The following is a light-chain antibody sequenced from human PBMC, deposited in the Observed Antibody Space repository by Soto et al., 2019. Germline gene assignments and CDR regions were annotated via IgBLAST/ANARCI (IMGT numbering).Light chain of an antibody. Sequence: EIVMTQSPATLSVSPGEGATFSCRASQSVSSNLAWYQHQPGRAPRLLIYHASTRATGIPGRFSGSGSETEFTLTISSLRSEDFAVYYCQQYDNWPRTFGQGTKVEIK. CDR3: QQYDNWPRT. CDR2: HAS. J-gene: IGKJ1*01. V-gene: IGKV3-15*01. CDR1: QSVSSN.